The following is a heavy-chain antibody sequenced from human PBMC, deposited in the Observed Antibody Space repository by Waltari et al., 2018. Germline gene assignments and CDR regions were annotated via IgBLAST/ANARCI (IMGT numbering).Heavy chain of an antibody. J-gene: IGHJ4*02. V-gene: IGHV4-34*01. CDR3: ARTYYYDSSGYYRYFDY. CDR1: GGSFSGCY. D-gene: IGHD3-22*01. CDR2: INHSAST. Sequence: QVQLQQWGAGLLKPSETLSLTCAVYGGSFSGCYWSWIRQPPGKGLEGIGEINHSASTNYNPSLKRRVTISVDTSKNQFSLKLSSVTAADTAVYYCARTYYYDSSGYYRYFDYWGQGTLVTVSS.